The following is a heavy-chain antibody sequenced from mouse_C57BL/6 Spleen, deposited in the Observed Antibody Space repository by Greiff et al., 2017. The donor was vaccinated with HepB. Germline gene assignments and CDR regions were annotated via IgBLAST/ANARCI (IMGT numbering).Heavy chain of an antibody. Sequence: VQGVESGPGLVQPSQSLSITCTVSGFSLTSYGVHWVRQSPGKGLEWLGVIWRGGSTDYNAAFMSRLSITKDNSKSHVFFKMNSLQADDTAIYYCAKNRYDLYAMDYWGQGTSVTVSS. J-gene: IGHJ4*01. CDR3: AKNRYDLYAMDY. D-gene: IGHD2-3*01. CDR1: GFSLTSYG. V-gene: IGHV2-5*01. CDR2: IWRGGST.